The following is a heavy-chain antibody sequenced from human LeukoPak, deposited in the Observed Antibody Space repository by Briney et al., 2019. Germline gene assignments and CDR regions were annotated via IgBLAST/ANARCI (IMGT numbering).Heavy chain of an antibody. CDR2: ISDSGGST. D-gene: IGHD3-22*01. CDR1: GFTFSSYA. J-gene: IGHJ3*02. CDR3: ARSSYYYYDSSGTGAFDI. Sequence: GGSLRLSCVASGFTFSSYAMSWVRQAPGKGLEWVSSISDSGGSTYYADSVKGRFTISRDNAKNSLYLQMNSLRAEDTAVYYCARSSYYYYDSSGTGAFDIWGQGTMVTVSS. V-gene: IGHV3-23*01.